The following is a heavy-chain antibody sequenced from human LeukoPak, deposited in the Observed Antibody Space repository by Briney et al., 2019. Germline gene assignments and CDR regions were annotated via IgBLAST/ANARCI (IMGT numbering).Heavy chain of an antibody. Sequence: SETLSLSCTVSGGSISSYYWSWIRQPPGKGLEWIGYIYYSGSTNYNPSLKSRVTISVDTSKNQFSLKLSSVTAADTAVYYCARHGGLKPIIVRGGYFDYWGQRTLVTVSS. V-gene: IGHV4-59*08. CDR2: IYYSGST. J-gene: IGHJ4*02. CDR1: GGSISSYY. CDR3: ARHGGLKPIIVRGGYFDY. D-gene: IGHD3-22*01.